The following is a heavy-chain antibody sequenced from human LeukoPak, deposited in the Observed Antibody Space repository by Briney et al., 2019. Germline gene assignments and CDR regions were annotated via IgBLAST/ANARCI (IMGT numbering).Heavy chain of an antibody. CDR3: AKDSLRNDYVWGSYRQAQYYFDY. CDR2: ISYDGSNK. Sequence: GGSLRLSCAASGFTFSSYGMHWVRQAPGKGLEWVAVISYDGSNKCYADSVKGRFTISRDNSKNTLYLQMNSLRAEDTAVYYCAKDSLRNDYVWGSYRQAQYYFDYWGQGTLVTVSS. D-gene: IGHD3-16*02. CDR1: GFTFSSYG. V-gene: IGHV3-30*18. J-gene: IGHJ4*02.